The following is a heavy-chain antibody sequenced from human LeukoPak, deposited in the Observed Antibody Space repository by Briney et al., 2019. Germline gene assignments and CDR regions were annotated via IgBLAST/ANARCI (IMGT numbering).Heavy chain of an antibody. CDR2: IYAGGTT. J-gene: IGHJ4*02. D-gene: IGHD3-22*01. Sequence: AETLSLTCAVSGGSISDSYYWGWIRQPPGRGREGTCSIYAGGTTYYTQSIRSRVTISVDTSKNPFSLKLTSVTAADAAAYYCARHSRGDSGAYCYLYYWGQGTLVTVSS. CDR1: GGSISDSYY. CDR3: ARHSRGDSGAYCYLYY. V-gene: IGHV4-39*01.